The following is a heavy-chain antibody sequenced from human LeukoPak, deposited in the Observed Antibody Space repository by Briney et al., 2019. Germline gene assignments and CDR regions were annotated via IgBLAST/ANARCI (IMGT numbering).Heavy chain of an antibody. CDR1: GFTFSSYA. J-gene: IGHJ4*02. CDR3: AKDPNDYGVNDGLFDY. CDR2: ISYDGSNK. Sequence: GGSLRLSCAASGFTFSSYAMHWVRQAPGKGLEWVAVISYDGSNKYYADSVKGRFTISRDNSKNTLYLQMNSLRAEDTAVYYCAKDPNDYGVNDGLFDYWGQGTLVTVSS. D-gene: IGHD4-17*01. V-gene: IGHV3-30-3*01.